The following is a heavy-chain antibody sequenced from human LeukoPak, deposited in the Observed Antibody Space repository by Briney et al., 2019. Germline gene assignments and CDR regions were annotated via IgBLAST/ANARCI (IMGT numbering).Heavy chain of an antibody. J-gene: IGHJ5*02. D-gene: IGHD4-11*01. CDR3: ARPLRTTGWFDP. CDR1: GGPISSHY. CDR2: IYYSGST. Sequence: SETLSLTCTVSGGPISSHYWSWIRQPPGKALEWIGYIYYSGSTNYNPPLKSRVTISIDTSKNQFSLKLSSVTAADTAVYYCARPLRTTGWFDPWGQGTLVTVSS. V-gene: IGHV4-59*11.